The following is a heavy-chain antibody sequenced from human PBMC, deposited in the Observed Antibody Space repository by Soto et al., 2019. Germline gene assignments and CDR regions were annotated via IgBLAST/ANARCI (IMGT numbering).Heavy chain of an antibody. V-gene: IGHV3-20*04. CDR3: ARVGYGYLPMDV. D-gene: IGHD5-12*01. CDR2: IDWKGIST. J-gene: IGHJ6*02. Sequence: PGGSLRLSCAASGFKFDDCGMSWVRQAPGKGLEWVAGIDWKGISTGYGDSVRGRFTVSRDNAENSLYLRINSLRAEDTALYYCARVGYGYLPMDVWGQGTTVTVSS. CDR1: GFKFDDCG.